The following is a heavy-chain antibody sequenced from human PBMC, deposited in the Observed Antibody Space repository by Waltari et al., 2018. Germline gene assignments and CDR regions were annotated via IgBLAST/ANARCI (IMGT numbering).Heavy chain of an antibody. CDR2: ITHSGSN. J-gene: IGHJ2*01. V-gene: IGHV4-34*01. CDR3: ARGDYSNYVWYFDL. D-gene: IGHD4-4*01. Sequence: QVQLQQWGAGLLKPSETLSLTCAVYGGSFSGYYWRWIRQPPGKGLEWIGEITHSGSNNYNPSRKSRGTRSVDTAKNQLSLKLGSVTAADTAVYYCARGDYSNYVWYFDLWGRGTLVTVSS. CDR1: GGSFSGYY.